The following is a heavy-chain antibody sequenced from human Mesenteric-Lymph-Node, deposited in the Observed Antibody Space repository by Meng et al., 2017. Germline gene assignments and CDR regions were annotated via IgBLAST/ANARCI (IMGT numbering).Heavy chain of an antibody. CDR2: INHSGST. CDR3: ARRYGASAYNWFDP. J-gene: IGHJ5*02. CDR1: GGSFSGYY. Sequence: QVHLQQCGAGLLKPSVPLSLPCAVYGGSFSGYYWSWIRQPPGKGLEWIGEINHSGSTNYNPSLKSRVTISVDTSKNQFSLKLSSVTAADTAVYYCARRYGASAYNWFDPWGQGTLVTVSS. V-gene: IGHV4-34*01. D-gene: IGHD4-17*01.